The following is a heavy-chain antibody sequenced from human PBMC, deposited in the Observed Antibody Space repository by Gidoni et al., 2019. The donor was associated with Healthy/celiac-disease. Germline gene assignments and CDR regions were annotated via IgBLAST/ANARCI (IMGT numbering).Heavy chain of an antibody. Sequence: QVQLQESGPGLVKLSETLSLTCTVSGYSISSGYYWGWIRQPPGKGLEWIGSIYHSGSTYYNPSLKSRVTISVDTSKNQFSLKLSSVTAADTAVYYCARDPRSWREPFDYWGQGTLVTVSS. CDR1: GYSISSGYY. V-gene: IGHV4-38-2*02. J-gene: IGHJ4*02. CDR2: IYHSGST. CDR3: ARDPRSWREPFDY. D-gene: IGHD6-13*01.